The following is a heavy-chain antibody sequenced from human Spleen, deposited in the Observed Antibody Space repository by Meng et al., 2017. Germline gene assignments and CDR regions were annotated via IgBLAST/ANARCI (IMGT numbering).Heavy chain of an antibody. D-gene: IGHD3-22*01. J-gene: IGHJ4*01. Sequence: GGSLRLSCAASGFTFSSYSMNWVRQAPGKGLEWVSSISSSSSYIYYADSVKGRFTISKDNAKNSLYLQMNSLRAEDTAVYYCGATDSSGYYSDYFDCWGQGTLVTVSS. CDR3: GATDSSGYYSDYFDC. CDR1: GFTFSSYS. V-gene: IGHV3-21*01. CDR2: ISSSSSYI.